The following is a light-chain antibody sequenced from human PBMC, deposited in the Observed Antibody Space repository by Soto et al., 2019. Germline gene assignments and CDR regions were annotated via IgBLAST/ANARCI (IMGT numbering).Light chain of an antibody. Sequence: EIVLTQSPGTLSLSPGERATLSCRASQSVSSTNLAWYQQKPGQAPRLLIYGTSTRATGIPDRFRGSGSGTDFTLSIARPEPEDFAVADCQKYETSPRGFTFGSGTKVDIK. CDR1: QSVSSTN. CDR3: QKYETSPRGFT. J-gene: IGKJ3*01. CDR2: GTS. V-gene: IGKV3-20*01.